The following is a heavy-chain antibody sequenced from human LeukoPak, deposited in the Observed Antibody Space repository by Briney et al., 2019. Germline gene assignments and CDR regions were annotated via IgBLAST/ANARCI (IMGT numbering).Heavy chain of an antibody. D-gene: IGHD5-12*01. CDR1: GGSISSYY. CDR3: ARDGYSGSDAL. Sequence: SETLSLTCTVSGGSISSYYWSSIRQPLGNGLEWIGYIYHSESTNYYPSLKSRVTISVDTSQNLFSLKLSSVTAADTAVYYCARDGYSGSDALWGQGTLVTVSS. J-gene: IGHJ4*02. V-gene: IGHV4-59*01. CDR2: IYHSEST.